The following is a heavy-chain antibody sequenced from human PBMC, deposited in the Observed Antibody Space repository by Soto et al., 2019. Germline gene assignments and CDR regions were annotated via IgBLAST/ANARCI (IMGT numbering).Heavy chain of an antibody. V-gene: IGHV4-4*07. D-gene: IGHD2-8*02. CDR3: ARGMTPPGAPAWYYFDS. CDR1: GASITGTSY. CDR2: FSLSGTT. Sequence: SETLSLTCTVSGASITGTSYWSWIRQPAGKGLEWIGRFSLSGTTNYNPSLRSRVTMSADVSKNQFSLRLTSVTAADTALYYCARGMTPPGAPAWYYFDSWGQGTLVTV. J-gene: IGHJ4*02.